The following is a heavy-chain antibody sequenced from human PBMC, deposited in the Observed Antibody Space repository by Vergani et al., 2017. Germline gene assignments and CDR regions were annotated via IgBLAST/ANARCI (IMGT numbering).Heavy chain of an antibody. CDR3: ARHSTVEWLVKLGWIDP. CDR2: IYYSGST. CDR1: GASIRSSNYY. V-gene: IGHV4-39*01. Sequence: QLQLQESGPGLVKPSATLSLTCSVPGASIRSSNYYWGWIRQPPGKGLEWIASIYYSGSTYYNPSLKSRVTISVDTSKNQFSLNLSSVTAADTAVYFCARHSTVEWLVKLGWIDPWGKGILVTVSS. D-gene: IGHD6-19*01. J-gene: IGHJ5*02.